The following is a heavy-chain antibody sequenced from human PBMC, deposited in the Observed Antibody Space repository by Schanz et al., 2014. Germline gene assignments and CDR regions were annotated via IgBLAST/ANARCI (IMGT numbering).Heavy chain of an antibody. CDR2: IRSKPNNYAT. V-gene: IGHV3-73*02. D-gene: IGHD3-22*01. J-gene: IGHJ4*02. Sequence: EVQLVESGGGLVQPGGSLKLSCAASGFTFSASAMHWVRQAPGKGLEWVGHIRSKPNNYATEYAASMKGRFTISRDNSKNTLYLQMNSLRAEDTAIYFCAKDAAYYDSVIFPDHWGQGTLVTVSS. CDR1: GFTFSASA. CDR3: AKDAAYYDSVIFPDH.